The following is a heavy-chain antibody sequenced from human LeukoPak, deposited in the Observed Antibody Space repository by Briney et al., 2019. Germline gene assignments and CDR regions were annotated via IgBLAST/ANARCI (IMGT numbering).Heavy chain of an antibody. Sequence: PGGSLRLSCAASGFTFTSYAMSWVRQAPGKGLEWVSGISGTGGTTYYADSVKGRLTISRDNSKNTLYLQMISLRAEDTAVYYCAKDTCSGGSCYYYYGMDVWGQGTTVTVSS. CDR1: GFTFTSYA. V-gene: IGHV3-23*01. CDR3: AKDTCSGGSCYYYYGMDV. D-gene: IGHD2-15*01. J-gene: IGHJ6*02. CDR2: ISGTGGTT.